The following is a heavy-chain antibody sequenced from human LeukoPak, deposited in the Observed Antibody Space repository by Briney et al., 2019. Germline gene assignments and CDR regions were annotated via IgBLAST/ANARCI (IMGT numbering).Heavy chain of an antibody. D-gene: IGHD3-22*01. CDR3: ARDSPDYYDSSGYYARAEYFQH. J-gene: IGHJ1*01. CDR1: GGSISSGSYY. Sequence: SETLSLTCTVSGGSISSGSYYWSWIRQSAGKGLEWIGRIYTSGSTNYNPSLKSRVTISVDTSKNQFSLKLSSVTAADTAVYYCARDSPDYYDSSGYYARAEYFQHWGQGTLVTVSS. CDR2: IYTSGST. V-gene: IGHV4-61*02.